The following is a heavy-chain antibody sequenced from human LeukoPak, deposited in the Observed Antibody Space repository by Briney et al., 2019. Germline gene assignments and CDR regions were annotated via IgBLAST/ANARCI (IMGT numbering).Heavy chain of an antibody. Sequence: ASETVSFKGSGYTFTIYYMHWVRQARGQGREGMGLINPSGGSTSYAQKFQGRVTMTRDTSTSTVYMELSSLRSEDTAVYYCARDLGGTAMDRSPDYWGQGTLLTVSS. CDR3: ARDLGGTAMDRSPDY. CDR1: GYTFTIYY. V-gene: IGHV1-46*01. D-gene: IGHD5-18*01. J-gene: IGHJ4*02. CDR2: INPSGGST.